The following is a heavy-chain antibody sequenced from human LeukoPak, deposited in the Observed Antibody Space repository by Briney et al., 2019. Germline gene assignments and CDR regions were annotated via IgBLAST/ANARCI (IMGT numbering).Heavy chain of an antibody. V-gene: IGHV1-69*01. CDR1: GGTFSSYA. J-gene: IGHJ4*02. D-gene: IGHD3-3*01. CDR2: IIPIFGTA. CDR3: ARDPEAQYYDFWSGYFDY. Sequence: SVKVSCKASGGTFSSYAISWVRQAPGQGREWMAGIIPIFGTANYAQKFKGRFTITAGESTSTAYMELSSLRSEDTAVYYCARDPEAQYYDFWSGYFDYWGQGTLVTVSS.